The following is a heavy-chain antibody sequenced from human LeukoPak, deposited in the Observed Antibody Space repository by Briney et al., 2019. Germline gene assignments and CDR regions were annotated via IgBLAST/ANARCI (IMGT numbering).Heavy chain of an antibody. CDR2: INHSGST. CDR1: GGSFSGYY. CDR3: ASSTGTTSEALSSLNY. Sequence: SETLSLTCAVYGGSFSGYYWSWIRQPPGKGLEWIGEINHSGSTNYNPSLKSRVTISVDTSKNQFSLKLSSVTAADTAVYYCASSTGTTSEALSSLNYWGQGTLVTVSS. V-gene: IGHV4-34*01. D-gene: IGHD1-7*01. J-gene: IGHJ4*02.